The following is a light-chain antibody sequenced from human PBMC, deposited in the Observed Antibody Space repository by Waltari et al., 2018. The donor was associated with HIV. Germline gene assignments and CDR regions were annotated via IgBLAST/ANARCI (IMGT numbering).Light chain of an antibody. CDR1: RSDVGAHNQ. Sequence: QSALTQPASVSGSPGQSITISCTGPRSDVGAHNQFSWYQQDAGKVPQLMIYEVNNTTAGGSQRFSGSKSGNTASLTISGLQAEDEADYYCSSYTTSSTHVFGGGTKVTVL. V-gene: IGLV2-14*01. CDR3: SSYTTSSTHV. CDR2: EVN. J-gene: IGLJ1*01.